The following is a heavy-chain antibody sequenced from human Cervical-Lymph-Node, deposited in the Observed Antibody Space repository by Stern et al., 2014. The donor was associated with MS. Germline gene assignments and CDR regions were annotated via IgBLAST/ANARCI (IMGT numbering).Heavy chain of an antibody. D-gene: IGHD3-10*01. CDR3: ARSIGSNYFGSGSRHPTEFDT. CDR1: GGSVTTHY. J-gene: IGHJ5*02. V-gene: IGHV4-59*02. Sequence: QVQLQESGPGLVKPSETLSLKCAVSGGSVTTHYWSWIRQAPGRGLEWIWFIYYSGNPIQNPSLKSRVTMSLDRSRNDFSLKLNSVTAADTAVYYCARSIGSNYFGSGSRHPTEFDTWGQGALVTVSS. CDR2: IYYSGNP.